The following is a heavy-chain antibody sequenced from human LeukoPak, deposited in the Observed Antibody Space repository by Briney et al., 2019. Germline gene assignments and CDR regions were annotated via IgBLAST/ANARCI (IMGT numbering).Heavy chain of an antibody. Sequence: ASVKVSCKASGYTFTGYYMHWVRQAPGQGLEWMGWINPNSGGTNYAQKFQGRVTMTRDTSISTAYMELSRLRSDDTAVYYCARPNFWSGYYQGFWGQGTLVTVSS. D-gene: IGHD3-3*01. CDR3: ARPNFWSGYYQGF. V-gene: IGHV1-2*02. J-gene: IGHJ4*02. CDR2: INPNSGGT. CDR1: GYTFTGYY.